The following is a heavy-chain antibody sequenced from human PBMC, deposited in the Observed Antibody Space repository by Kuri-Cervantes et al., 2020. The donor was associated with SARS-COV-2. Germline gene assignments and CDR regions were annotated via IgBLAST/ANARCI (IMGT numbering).Heavy chain of an antibody. D-gene: IGHD6-6*01. CDR1: RYSISSGYY. CDR2: IYHSGST. CDR3: ARREIAARRLFDY. Sequence: SETLSLTCAVSRYSISSGYYWGWIRQPPGKGLEWIGSIYHSGSTYYNPSLKSRVTISVDTSKNQFSLKLSSVTAADTAVYSCARREIAARRLFDYWGQGTLVTVSS. J-gene: IGHJ4*02. V-gene: IGHV4-38-2*01.